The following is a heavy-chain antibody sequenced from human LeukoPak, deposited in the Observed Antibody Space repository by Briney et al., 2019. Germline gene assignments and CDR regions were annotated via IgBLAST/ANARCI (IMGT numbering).Heavy chain of an antibody. CDR1: GFIVSCNY. Sequence: PGGSLRLSCAASGFIVSCNYMTWVRQAPGEGLEWVSVIHNDGSTYYTDSVKGRFTISRDNSKNTLYLQMNSLRVEDTAVYYCAALARDYWGQGTLVTVSS. V-gene: IGHV3-53*01. J-gene: IGHJ4*02. CDR3: AALARDY. D-gene: IGHD3-3*02. CDR2: IHNDGST.